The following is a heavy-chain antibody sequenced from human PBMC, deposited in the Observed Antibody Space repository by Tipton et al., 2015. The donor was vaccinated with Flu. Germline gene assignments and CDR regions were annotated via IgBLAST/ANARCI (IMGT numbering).Heavy chain of an antibody. CDR1: GGSISSFY. CDR3: ARDLRGYSGYTGGDAFDV. V-gene: IGHV4-4*07. D-gene: IGHD5-12*01. Sequence: TLSLTCTVSGGSISSFYWSWIRQPAGKGLEWIGRIYASGSTSYNPSLKSRVTMSVDTSKGQLSLRLSSATAADTAKYYCARDLRGYSGYTGGDAFDVWGQGTVVTVSS. CDR2: IYASGST. J-gene: IGHJ3*01.